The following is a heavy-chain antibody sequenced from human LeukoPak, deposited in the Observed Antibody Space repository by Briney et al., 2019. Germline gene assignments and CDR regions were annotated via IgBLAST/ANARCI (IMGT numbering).Heavy chain of an antibody. Sequence: PGGSLRLSCAASGFTFSHYAMTWVRQAPGKGLEWVSSISRSSNYKYYADSVKGRFTISRDNAKNSLYLQMNSLRAEDTALYYCASSRYDSSGYYGIIGYWGQGTLVTVSS. D-gene: IGHD3-22*01. V-gene: IGHV3-21*01. CDR3: ASSRYDSSGYYGIIGY. CDR1: GFTFSHYA. J-gene: IGHJ4*02. CDR2: ISRSSNYK.